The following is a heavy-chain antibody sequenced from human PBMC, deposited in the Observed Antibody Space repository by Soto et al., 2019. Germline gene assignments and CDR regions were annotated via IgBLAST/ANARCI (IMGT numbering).Heavy chain of an antibody. J-gene: IGHJ4*02. Sequence: TLSLTCAVSGGSISGGGYSWSWIRQPPGKGLEWIGYIYHSGSTYYNPSLKSRVTISVDTSKNQFSLKLSSVTAADKAVDYCAREMQQSLDYWGQGSLVPVSS. CDR1: GGSISGGGYS. CDR3: AREMQQSLDY. CDR2: IYHSGST. D-gene: IGHD6-13*01. V-gene: IGHV4-30-2*01.